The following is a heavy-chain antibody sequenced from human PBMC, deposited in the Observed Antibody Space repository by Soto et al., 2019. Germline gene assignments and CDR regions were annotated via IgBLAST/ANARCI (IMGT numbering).Heavy chain of an antibody. J-gene: IGHJ4*01. CDR1: GYSFTSYW. CDR3: ARHLVGSTRGNFDY. D-gene: IGHD2-2*01. CDR2: IYPYDSDT. V-gene: IGHV5-51*01. Sequence: GESLKISCKTSGYSFTSYWIGWVRQMPGKGMEWMGNIYPYDSDTRYSPSFQGQVTISADTSITTAYLQWSGLRASDTAMYFCARHLVGSTRGNFDYWGQGALVTVSS.